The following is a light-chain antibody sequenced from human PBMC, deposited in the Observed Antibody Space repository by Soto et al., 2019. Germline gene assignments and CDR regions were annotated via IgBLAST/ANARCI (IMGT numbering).Light chain of an antibody. J-gene: IGLJ1*01. V-gene: IGLV1-40*01. Sequence: QSVLTQPPSVSGAPGQRVTISCTGSSSNIGAGNDVHWYQQLLGTAPKLLIYGNSHRPSGVPDRFSGFKSGTSASLAITGLQAEDEADYYCQSYDSGLSSSIFGTGTKVTVL. CDR2: GNS. CDR1: SSNIGAGND. CDR3: QSYDSGLSSSI.